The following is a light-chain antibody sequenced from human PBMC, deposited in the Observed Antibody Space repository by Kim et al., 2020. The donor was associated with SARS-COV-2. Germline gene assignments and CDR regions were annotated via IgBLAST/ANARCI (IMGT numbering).Light chain of an antibody. Sequence: SASVGDRVTITCQASQDISNSLSWYQQKEGKAPKVLIYDASNLERGVPLRFSGSGSGTDFTFTISSLQPEDIATYYCHQYDNLPPTFGQGTKLEI. CDR1: QDISNS. V-gene: IGKV1-33*01. J-gene: IGKJ2*01. CDR2: DAS. CDR3: HQYDNLPPT.